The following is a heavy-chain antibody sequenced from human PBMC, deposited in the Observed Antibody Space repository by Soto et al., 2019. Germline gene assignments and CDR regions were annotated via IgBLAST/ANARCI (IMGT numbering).Heavy chain of an antibody. Sequence: QVQLVQSGAEVKKPGASVKVSCKASGYSFTSYSMHWVRQAPGQGLEWMGAINPSGSSTSYAQKFQGRLTLTIDTSTTPVYMELSSLRSEDTAVYYCAIAPAARQQYVPHWGQGTLVSVSS. CDR2: INPSGSST. CDR3: AIAPAARQQYVPH. CDR1: GYSFTSYS. V-gene: IGHV1-46*01. J-gene: IGHJ1*01. D-gene: IGHD6-6*01.